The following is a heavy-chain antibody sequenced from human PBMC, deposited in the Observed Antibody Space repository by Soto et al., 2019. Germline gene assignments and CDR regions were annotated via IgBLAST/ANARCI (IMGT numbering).Heavy chain of an antibody. V-gene: IGHV3-30-3*01. CDR3: ARGIPGQFGGYYAPLIDY. D-gene: IGHD3-22*01. Sequence: QVQLVESGGGVVQPGRSLRLSCAASGFTFSSYAMHWVRQAPGKGLEWVAVISYDGSNKYYADSVKGRFTISRDNSKNTLYLQMNILRAEDTAVYYCARGIPGQFGGYYAPLIDYWGQGTLVTVSS. CDR1: GFTFSSYA. J-gene: IGHJ4*02. CDR2: ISYDGSNK.